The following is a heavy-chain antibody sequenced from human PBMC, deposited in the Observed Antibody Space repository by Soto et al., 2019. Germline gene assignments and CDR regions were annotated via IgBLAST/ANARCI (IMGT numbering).Heavy chain of an antibody. Sequence: QVQLVQSGAEVKKPGSSVKVSCKASGGTFSSYAISWVRQAPGQGLEWMGGIIPIFGTANYAQKFQGRVTITADESXXTXYXXLSSLRSEDTAVDYCARDIAAAGKVVHYYYYGMDVWGQGTTVTVSS. V-gene: IGHV1-69*12. J-gene: IGHJ6*02. CDR3: ARDIAAAGKVVHYYYYGMDV. D-gene: IGHD6-13*01. CDR2: IIPIFGTA. CDR1: GGTFSSYA.